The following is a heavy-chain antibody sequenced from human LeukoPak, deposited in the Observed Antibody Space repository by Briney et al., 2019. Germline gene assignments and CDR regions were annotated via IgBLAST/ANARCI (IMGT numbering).Heavy chain of an antibody. CDR1: GYTFTSYG. CDR2: ISAYNGNT. D-gene: IGHD3-10*01. V-gene: IGHV1-18*01. Sequence: ASVKVSCKASGYTFTSYGISWVRQAPGQGLEWMGWISAYNGNTNYAQKLQGRVTMTTDTSTSTAYMELRSLRSDDTAVYYCARENVVPLWFEELFPWGQGTLVTVSS. CDR3: ARENVVPLWFEELFP. J-gene: IGHJ5*02.